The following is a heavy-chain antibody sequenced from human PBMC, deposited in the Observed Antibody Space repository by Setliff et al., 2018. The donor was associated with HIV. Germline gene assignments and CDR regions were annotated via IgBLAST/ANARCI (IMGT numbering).Heavy chain of an antibody. CDR2: MYYSGST. V-gene: IGHV4-39*07. CDR3: ARDGYSSSWYVISGSFDY. Sequence: SETLSLTCTVSGGSISSSSYYWGWVRQPPGKGLEWIGSMYYSGSTYYNPSLKSRVTIAVDTSENQFSLKLSSVTAADTAVYYCARDGYSSSWYVISGSFDYWGQGSLVTVSS. J-gene: IGHJ4*02. D-gene: IGHD6-13*01. CDR1: GGSISSSSYY.